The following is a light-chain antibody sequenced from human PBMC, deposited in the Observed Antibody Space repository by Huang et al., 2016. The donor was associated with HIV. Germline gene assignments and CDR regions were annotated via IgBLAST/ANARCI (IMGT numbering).Light chain of an antibody. CDR2: AAS. Sequence: ETVMTQSPVTLSVSPGERATLSCRASQSVSSNFAWYQQPPGQAPRLLIYAASTRATGIPARFSGSGSGTEFTLTISSLQSEDFAVYYCQQYDKWPVTFGQGTKLEIK. J-gene: IGKJ2*01. V-gene: IGKV3-15*01. CDR3: QQYDKWPVT. CDR1: QSVSSN.